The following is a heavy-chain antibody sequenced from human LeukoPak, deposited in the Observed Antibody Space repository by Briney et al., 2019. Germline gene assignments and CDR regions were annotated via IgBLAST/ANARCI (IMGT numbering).Heavy chain of an antibody. D-gene: IGHD3-22*01. CDR2: ISSSGSTI. Sequence: SVKGSCKASGGTFSSYEMNWIRQAPGKGLEWVSYISSSGSTIYYADSVKGRFTISRDNAKNSLYLQMNSLRAEDTAVYYCARDSRTYYYDSSGYYFGDYWGQGTLVTVSS. J-gene: IGHJ4*02. CDR1: GGTFSSYE. V-gene: IGHV3-48*03. CDR3: ARDSRTYYYDSSGYYFGDY.